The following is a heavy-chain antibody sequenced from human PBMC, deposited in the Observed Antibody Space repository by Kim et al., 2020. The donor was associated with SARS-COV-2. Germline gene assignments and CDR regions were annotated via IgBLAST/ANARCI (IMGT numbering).Heavy chain of an antibody. CDR2: ISGSGGST. J-gene: IGHJ5*02. Sequence: GGSLRLSCAASGFTFSSYAMSWVRQAPGKGLEWVSAISGSGGSTYYADSVKGRFTISRDNSKNTLYLQMNSLRAEDTAVYYCKSITMVRALGDDWFDPWGQGTLVTVSS. V-gene: IGHV3-23*01. CDR3: KSITMVRALGDDWFDP. CDR1: GFTFSSYA. D-gene: IGHD3-10*01.